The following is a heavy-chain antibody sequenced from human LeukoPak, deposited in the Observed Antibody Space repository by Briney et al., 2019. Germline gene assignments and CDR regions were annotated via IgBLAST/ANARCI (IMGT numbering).Heavy chain of an antibody. V-gene: IGHV4-38-2*01. D-gene: IGHD1-26*01. J-gene: IGHJ4*02. CDR2: IYHSGTT. CDR3: XRHLGAXSSXRXXYXXY. Sequence: SETLSLTCAVSGYSISTGYYWGWIRQPPGKGLEWIGSIYHSGTTYYNPSLKSRVTISVDTSKNRFSLKLSSVTAADTAVYYCXRHLGAXSSXRXXYXXYWGQGTL. CDR1: GYSISTGYY.